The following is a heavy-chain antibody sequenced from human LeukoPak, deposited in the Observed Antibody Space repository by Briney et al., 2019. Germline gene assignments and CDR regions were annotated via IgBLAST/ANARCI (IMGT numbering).Heavy chain of an antibody. CDR1: GLSFSSYS. CDR2: ISSSSNTI. J-gene: IGHJ4*02. Sequence: PGGSLRLSCAASGLSFSSYSMNWVRQAPGKGLEWISYISSSSNTIYYADSVKGRFTISRDNAQNSLYLQMNSLRADDTAVYYCAPVFCTTSSCYNYFESWGQGTLHTVSS. CDR3: APVFCTTSSCYNYFES. D-gene: IGHD6-13*01. V-gene: IGHV3-48*01.